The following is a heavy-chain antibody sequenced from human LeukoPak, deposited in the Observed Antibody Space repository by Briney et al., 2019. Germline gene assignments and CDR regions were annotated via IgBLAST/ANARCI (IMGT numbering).Heavy chain of an antibody. D-gene: IGHD4-23*01. CDR1: GFTFSSYV. V-gene: IGHV3-23*01. CDR2: ISGSGGST. Sequence: GGSLRLSCAASGFTFSSYVMSWVRQAPGKGLEWVSAISGSGGSTYYADSVKGRFTISRDNSKNTLYLQMNSLRAEDTAVCYCAKVPPYGGNIKGGDYWGQGTLVTVSS. CDR3: AKVPPYGGNIKGGDY. J-gene: IGHJ4*02.